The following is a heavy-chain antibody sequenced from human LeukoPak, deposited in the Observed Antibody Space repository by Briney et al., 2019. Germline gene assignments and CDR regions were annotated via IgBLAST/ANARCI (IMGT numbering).Heavy chain of an antibody. CDR2: ISGSGGSA. J-gene: IGHJ4*02. V-gene: IGHV3-23*01. CDR1: GFIFTSYA. D-gene: IGHD3-22*01. CDR3: PRKYDSSGYYDH. Sequence: GGSLRLSCAASGFIFTSYAMSWVRQAPGKGLEWVSTISGSGGSANYADSVKGRFTVSRDNSKNTLYMQMNSLRVEDTAVYYCPRKYDSSGYYDHWGQGTLVTVSS.